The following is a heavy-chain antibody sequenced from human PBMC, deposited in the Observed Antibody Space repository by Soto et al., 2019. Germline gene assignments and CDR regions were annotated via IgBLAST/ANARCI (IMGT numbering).Heavy chain of an antibody. J-gene: IGHJ4*02. D-gene: IGHD5-12*01. Sequence: QIQLVQSGAEVKKPGASVKVSCKASGYSFTSYGITWVRQAPGQGPEWLGWITAENGNTNYAQKFQGSSTMTTDTSTNPAFMELRGLRSDDTAVYYCARVVLEWLPTSGFDYWGQGTLVTVSS. CDR2: ITAENGNT. V-gene: IGHV1-18*04. CDR1: GYSFTSYG. CDR3: ARVVLEWLPTSGFDY.